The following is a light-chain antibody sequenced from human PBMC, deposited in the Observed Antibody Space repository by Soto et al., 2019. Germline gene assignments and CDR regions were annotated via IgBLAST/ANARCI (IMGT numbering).Light chain of an antibody. CDR1: QSISRH. CDR2: AAS. V-gene: IGKV1-39*01. J-gene: IGKJ1*01. Sequence: DIQMTQSPSSLSASVGDRVTVTCRASQSISRHLNWYQQKPGKAPKLLIYAASSLPSGVPSRFSGSGSGTEFTLTISSLQPEDFATYSCQQSSSTPWTFGQGTKVEI. CDR3: QQSSSTPWT.